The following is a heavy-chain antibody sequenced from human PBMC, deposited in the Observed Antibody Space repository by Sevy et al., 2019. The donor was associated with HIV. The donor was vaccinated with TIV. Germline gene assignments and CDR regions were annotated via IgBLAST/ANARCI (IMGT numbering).Heavy chain of an antibody. J-gene: IGHJ4*02. V-gene: IGHV3-64D*06. D-gene: IGHD6-13*01. CDR3: VKDRGSSWYRGNDH. CDR2: ISSTGGST. CDR1: GFTFCSYA. Sequence: GGSLRLSCSASGFTFCSYAMHWVRQAPGKGLEYVSAISSTGGSTYYADSVKGRFTISRDNSKNTLYLQMSSLRAEDTAVYYCVKDRGSSWYRGNDHWGQGTLVTVSS.